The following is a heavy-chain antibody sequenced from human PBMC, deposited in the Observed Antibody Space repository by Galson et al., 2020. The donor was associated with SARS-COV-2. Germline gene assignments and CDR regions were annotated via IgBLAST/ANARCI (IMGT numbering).Heavy chain of an antibody. D-gene: IGHD5-12*01. CDR2: LHPDDDN. J-gene: IGHJ4*02. Sequence: SGPTLAQLTQPLTLPCTFSRFSLPTSGMGVTWIRQPPGKHLEWHALLHPDDDNYYITSLMTRLTIPRDTSKNQVFLTMTNMDPVDTATYYCARMAGGYGGEGYGRSAFEFWGQGTMVTVSS. CDR1: RFSLPTSGMG. V-gene: IGHV2-70*01. CDR3: ARMAGGYGGEGYGRSAFEF.